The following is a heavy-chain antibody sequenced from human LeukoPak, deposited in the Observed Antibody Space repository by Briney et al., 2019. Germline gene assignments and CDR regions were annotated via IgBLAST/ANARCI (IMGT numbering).Heavy chain of an antibody. J-gene: IGHJ4*02. V-gene: IGHV3-21*01. CDR2: ISSSSGYI. CDR3: ARAGGDYDILTGYGY. Sequence: PGGSLRLSCAASGFTFSSDSMNWVRQAPGKGLEWVSSISSSSGYIYYADSVKGRFTISRANAKNSLYLQMNSLRAEDTAVYYCARAGGDYDILTGYGYWGQGTLVTVSS. CDR1: GFTFSSDS. D-gene: IGHD3-9*01.